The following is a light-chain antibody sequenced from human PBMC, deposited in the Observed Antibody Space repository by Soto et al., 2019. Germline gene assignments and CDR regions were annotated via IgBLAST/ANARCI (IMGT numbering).Light chain of an antibody. V-gene: IGLV3-21*04. CDR1: NIAGKS. CDR2: NDD. Sequence: SYELTQPPSVSVAPGKTARITCGGDNIAGKSVHWYQLKPGQAPVLIIYNDDDRPSGITERFSGSNSGNTATLTVSWVEAGDEADYYCQVWGSNADPYVLFGGGTQLTVL. CDR3: QVWGSNADPYVL. J-gene: IGLJ2*01.